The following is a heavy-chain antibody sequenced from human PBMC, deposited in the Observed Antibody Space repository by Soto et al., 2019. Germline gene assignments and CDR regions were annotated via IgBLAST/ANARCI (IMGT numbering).Heavy chain of an antibody. D-gene: IGHD3-10*01. CDR3: ARDPRETFQYDSGSLMNS. V-gene: IGHV1-69*13. CDR2: IIPFLTKA. Sequence: ASVKVSCKASGGTFSDYAINWVRQAPGQGLEWMGGIIPFLTKANFAQKFQGRVTITADESTSTVYMELAVLRSEDTAVYYCARDPRETFQYDSGSLMNSWGQGTLVTVSS. J-gene: IGHJ5*01. CDR1: GGTFSDYA.